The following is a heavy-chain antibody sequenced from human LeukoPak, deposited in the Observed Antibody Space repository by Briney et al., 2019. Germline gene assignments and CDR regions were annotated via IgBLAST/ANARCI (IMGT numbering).Heavy chain of an antibody. V-gene: IGHV4-39*01. CDR3: ARTYSGSYHNWFDP. CDR1: GGSISSSSYY. J-gene: IGHJ5*02. D-gene: IGHD1-26*01. Sequence: SETLSLTCTVSGGSISSSSYYWGWIRQPPGKGLEWIGSIYYSGSTYYNPSLKSRVTISVDTSKNQFSLKLSSVTAADTAVYYCARTYSGSYHNWFDPWGQGTLVTVSS. CDR2: IYYSGST.